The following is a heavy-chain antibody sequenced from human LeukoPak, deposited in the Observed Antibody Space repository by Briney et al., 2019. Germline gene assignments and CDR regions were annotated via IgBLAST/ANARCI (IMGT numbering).Heavy chain of an antibody. CDR1: GFTFSSYW. D-gene: IGHD2-2*01. CDR3: ARIYCSTTDCYYDY. V-gene: IGHV3-7*01. Sequence: GGSLRLSCAASGFTFSSYWMGWVRQAPGKGLVWVANIKQDGSEKYYVDSVKGRCTISRDNAKNSLYLQMNSLRAEDTAVYYCARIYCSTTDCYYDYWGQGTLVTVSS. J-gene: IGHJ4*02. CDR2: IKQDGSEK.